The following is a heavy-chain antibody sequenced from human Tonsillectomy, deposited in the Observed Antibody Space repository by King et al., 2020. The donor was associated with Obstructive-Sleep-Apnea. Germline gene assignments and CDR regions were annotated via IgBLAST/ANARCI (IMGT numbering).Heavy chain of an antibody. CDR3: ARDGYYYDSSGYYSAFDY. V-gene: IGHV4-39*07. D-gene: IGHD3-22*01. CDR1: GGSISSSSYF. Sequence: LQLQESGPGLVKPSETLSLTCTVSGGSISSSSYFWGWIRQPPGKGLEWIGNIYYSGSTYYNPSLKSRVTISVDTSKNQFSLKLSSVTAADTGVYYCARDGYYYDSSGYYSAFDYWGQGTLVTVSS. J-gene: IGHJ4*02. CDR2: IYYSGST.